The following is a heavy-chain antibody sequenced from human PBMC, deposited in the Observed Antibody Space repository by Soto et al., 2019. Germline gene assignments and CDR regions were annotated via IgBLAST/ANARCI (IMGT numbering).Heavy chain of an antibody. J-gene: IGHJ5*02. Sequence: SETLSLTGSVSGGSSSNSSSCWAWIRQQPGKGLEWLANIFYSGSTFYNPSLASRVSVSVDTSKNEFSLKLRSVTAADTAVYYCARQPTTGDTDLWFEPWGQGTLVTVSS. CDR3: ARQPTTGDTDLWFEP. CDR1: GGSSSNSSSC. V-gene: IGHV4-39*01. D-gene: IGHD2-21*01. CDR2: IFYSGST.